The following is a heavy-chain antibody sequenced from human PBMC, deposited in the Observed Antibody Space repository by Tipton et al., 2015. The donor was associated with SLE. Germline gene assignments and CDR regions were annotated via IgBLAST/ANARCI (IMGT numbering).Heavy chain of an antibody. V-gene: IGHV4-4*07. Sequence: TLSLTCSISGVFVSSYYWSWIRQPAGRQLEWIGRIDTSGSTNYSPSLKSRVTLSIDTSKNQSSLNLSSVTAADTAVYYCARRRRESRPSDLWNWLDPWGQGILVTVSS. CDR2: IDTSGST. J-gene: IGHJ5*02. D-gene: IGHD3-16*01. CDR3: ARRRRESRPSDLWNWLDP. CDR1: GVFVSSYY.